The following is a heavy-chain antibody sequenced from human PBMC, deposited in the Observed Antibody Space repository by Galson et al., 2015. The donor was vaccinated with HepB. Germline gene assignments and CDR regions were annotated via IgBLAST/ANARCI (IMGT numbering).Heavy chain of an antibody. J-gene: IGHJ4*02. Sequence: SVKVSCKASGYTFTSYYMHWVRQAPGQGLEWMGIINPSGGSTSYAQKLQGRVTMTRDTSTSTVYMELSSLRSEDTAVYYCARVTYGDYVFDYWGQGTLVTVSS. CDR2: INPSGGST. V-gene: IGHV1-46*04. CDR1: GYTFTSYY. CDR3: ARVTYGDYVFDY. D-gene: IGHD4-17*01.